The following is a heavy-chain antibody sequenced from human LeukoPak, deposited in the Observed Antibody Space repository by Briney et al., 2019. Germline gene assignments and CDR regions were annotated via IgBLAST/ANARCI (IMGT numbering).Heavy chain of an antibody. Sequence: SETLSLTCTVSGGSISSYYWSWVRQPPGKGLEWIGYIHYSGTTNYNPSLKNRVTISLDTSKNQFSLNLSSVTAADTAVYYCARMGGYSGYATHWGQGTLVTVSS. CDR1: GGSISSYY. CDR3: ARMGGYSGYATH. CDR2: IHYSGTT. D-gene: IGHD5-12*01. V-gene: IGHV4-59*08. J-gene: IGHJ4*02.